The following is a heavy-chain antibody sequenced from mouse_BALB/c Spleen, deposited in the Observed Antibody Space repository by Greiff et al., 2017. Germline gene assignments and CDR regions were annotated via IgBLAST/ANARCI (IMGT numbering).Heavy chain of an antibody. J-gene: IGHJ1*01. CDR1: GYSITSDYA. Sequence: EVKLQQSGPGLVKPSQSLSLTCTVTGYSITSDYAWNWIRQFPGNKLEWMGYISYSGSTSYNPSLKSRISITRDTSKNQFFLQLNSVTTEDTATYYCARDFDVWGAGTTVTVSS. CDR3: ARDFDV. V-gene: IGHV3-2*02. CDR2: ISYSGST.